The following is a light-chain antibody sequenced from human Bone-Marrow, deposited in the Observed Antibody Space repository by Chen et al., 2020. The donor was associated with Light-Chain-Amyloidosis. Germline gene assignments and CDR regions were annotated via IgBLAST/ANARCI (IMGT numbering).Light chain of an antibody. J-gene: IGKJ4*01. CDR2: WTS. CDR3: QQYFAPPLT. CDR1: QSMFYSSTNKNY. V-gene: IGKV4-1*01. Sequence: DIVMTQSPDSLAVSLGERAIINCKSSQSMFYSSTNKNYLAWYQQKAGQPPKLLISWTSTRQSGVPDRFRGSGSGTDFTLTISSLQAEDVAVYFCQQYFAPPLTFCGGTKVEIK.